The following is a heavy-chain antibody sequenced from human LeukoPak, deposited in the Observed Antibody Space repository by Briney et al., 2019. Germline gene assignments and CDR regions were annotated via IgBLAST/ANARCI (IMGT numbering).Heavy chain of an antibody. CDR3: ARVELEEQQLDELIRSGPPNDAFDI. CDR1: GGTFSSYA. J-gene: IGHJ3*02. CDR2: IIPIFATP. Sequence: ASVKVSCKASGGTFSSYAFSWVRQAPGQGPEWMGGIIPIFATPNYAQKLQGRVTITTDESTSTAYMELSSLRSEDTAVYYCARVELEEQQLDELIRSGPPNDAFDIWGQGTMVTVSS. D-gene: IGHD6-13*01. V-gene: IGHV1-69*05.